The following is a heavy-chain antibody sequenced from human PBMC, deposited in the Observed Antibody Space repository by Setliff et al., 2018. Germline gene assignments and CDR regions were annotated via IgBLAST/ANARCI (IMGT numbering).Heavy chain of an antibody. CDR1: GFTFSDYY. Sequence: PGGSLRLSCAASGFTFSDYYMSWIRQAPGKGLEWVSRINSDGSNIRYADSVKGRFTISRDNAKNTLYLQMNSLRAEDTAVYYCARLRYTGTSDGEFDYWGQGTLVTVS. D-gene: IGHD1-26*01. V-gene: IGHV3-74*01. CDR3: ARLRYTGTSDGEFDY. J-gene: IGHJ4*02. CDR2: INSDGSNI.